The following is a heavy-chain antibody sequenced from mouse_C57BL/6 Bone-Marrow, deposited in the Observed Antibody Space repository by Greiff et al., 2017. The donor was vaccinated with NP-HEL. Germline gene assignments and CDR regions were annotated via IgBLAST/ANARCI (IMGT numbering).Heavy chain of an antibody. V-gene: IGHV1-64*01. CDR2: IHPNSGST. CDR3: ARRAYYSNYPFDY. D-gene: IGHD2-5*01. Sequence: QVQLQQPGAELVKPGASVKLSCKASGYTFTSYWMHWVKQRPGQGLEWIGMIHPNSGSTNYNEKFKSKATLTVDKSSSTAYMQLSSLASEDSAVYYCARRAYYSNYPFDYWGQGTTLTVSS. J-gene: IGHJ2*01. CDR1: GYTFTSYW.